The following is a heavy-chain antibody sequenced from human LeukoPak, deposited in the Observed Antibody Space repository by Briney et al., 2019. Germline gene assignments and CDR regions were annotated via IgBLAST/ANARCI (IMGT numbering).Heavy chain of an antibody. Sequence: PSETLSLTCTISGDSIGSSSYYWGRIRQAPGKGLEWIGSMYYSGSGSYIPSLKSRVTISLDTSNNRFSLKLNSVTAADTAVYYCATLTYYYSYLAVWGKGTTVTVSS. CDR1: GDSIGSSSYY. J-gene: IGHJ6*03. CDR3: ATLTYYYSYLAV. V-gene: IGHV4-39*01. CDR2: MYYSGSG.